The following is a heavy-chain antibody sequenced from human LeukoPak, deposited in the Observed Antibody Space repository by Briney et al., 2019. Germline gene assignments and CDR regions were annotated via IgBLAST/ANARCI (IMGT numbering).Heavy chain of an antibody. Sequence: SETLSLTCTVSGGSISTYFWSWIRQPPGKGLEWIGYIFYSGSTNYNPSLRSRLTISVDTSKNQFSLKLNSVTAADTAVYYCARDRGGLGAFDIWGQGTMVTVSS. D-gene: IGHD3-16*01. V-gene: IGHV4-59*01. CDR3: ARDRGGLGAFDI. J-gene: IGHJ3*02. CDR1: GGSISTYF. CDR2: IFYSGST.